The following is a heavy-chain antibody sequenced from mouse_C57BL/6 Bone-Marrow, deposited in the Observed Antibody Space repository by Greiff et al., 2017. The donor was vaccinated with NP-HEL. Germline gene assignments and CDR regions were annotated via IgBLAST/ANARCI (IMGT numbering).Heavy chain of an antibody. CDR3: ASSSSYWYFDV. Sequence: EVQLQQSGPVLVKPGASVKMSCKASGYTFTDYYMNWVKQSHGKSLEWIGVINPYNGGTSYNQKFKGKATLTVDKSSSTAYMELNSLTSEDSAVYYCASSSSYWYFDVWGTGTTVTVSS. CDR1: GYTFTDYY. D-gene: IGHD1-1*01. J-gene: IGHJ1*03. V-gene: IGHV1-19*01. CDR2: INPYNGGT.